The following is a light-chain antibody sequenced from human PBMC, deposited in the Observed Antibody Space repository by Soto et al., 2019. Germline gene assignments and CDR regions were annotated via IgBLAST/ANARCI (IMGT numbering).Light chain of an antibody. Sequence: DIQMTQSPSAMSASVGDRVTITCRASQAISNYLAWFQQKPGKVPKRLIYGAANLQSGVPSRFSGSGSGTEFTLTVSSLQPEDFATYFCLQHISYPLTFGGGTKVEIK. V-gene: IGKV1-17*03. CDR3: LQHISYPLT. CDR1: QAISNY. CDR2: GAA. J-gene: IGKJ4*01.